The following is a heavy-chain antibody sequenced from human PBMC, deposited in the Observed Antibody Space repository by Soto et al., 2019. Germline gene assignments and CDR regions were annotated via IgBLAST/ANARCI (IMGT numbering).Heavy chain of an antibody. J-gene: IGHJ4*02. CDR2: IFHTGGK. CDR1: GDSINNTYW. Sequence: QVQLQESGPGLVEPSGTLSLTCFVSGDSINNTYWWSWVRQAPGKGLEWIGEIFHTGGKSYMPSLRGRITLSVDTSKNQFSLKLTSVTAADTAVYYCARESEDLTSNFDYWGQGTLVTVSS. V-gene: IGHV4-4*02. CDR3: ARESEDLTSNFDY.